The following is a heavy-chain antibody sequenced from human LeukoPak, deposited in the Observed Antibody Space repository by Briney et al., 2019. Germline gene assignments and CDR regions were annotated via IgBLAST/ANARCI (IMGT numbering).Heavy chain of an antibody. Sequence: PGGSLRLSCAASGFTFSHYGMHWVRQAPGKGLEWVAVIWHDGSSRYYAGSVKGRFTISRDNSRNTVYLQMNSLRAEDTAVYYCAKDAQRGFDYSNSLEYWGQGNLVTVSS. D-gene: IGHD4-11*01. V-gene: IGHV3-33*06. J-gene: IGHJ4*02. CDR1: GFTFSHYG. CDR2: IWHDGSSR. CDR3: AKDAQRGFDYSNSLEY.